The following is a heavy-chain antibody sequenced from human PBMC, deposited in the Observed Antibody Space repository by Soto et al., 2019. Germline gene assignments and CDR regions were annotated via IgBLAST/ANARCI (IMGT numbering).Heavy chain of an antibody. J-gene: IGHJ5*01. D-gene: IGHD3-22*01. V-gene: IGHV3-23*01. Sequence: EVHLLESGGALVQPGGSLTLSCAASGFSFSDYAMSWVRQAPGKGPEWVSSISRTGDSAYYADSVKGRFAISRDSSKNRLAWPMDSLRLEDTAVYYCAKGPDGSGYYHNWFDSWGPGTLITVSS. CDR1: GFSFSDYA. CDR2: ISRTGDSA. CDR3: AKGPDGSGYYHNWFDS.